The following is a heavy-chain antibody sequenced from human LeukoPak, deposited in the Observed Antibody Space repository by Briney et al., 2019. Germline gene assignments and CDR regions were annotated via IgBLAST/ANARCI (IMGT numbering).Heavy chain of an antibody. Sequence: GGSLRLSCAASGFTFSSYEMNWVRQAPGKGLEWVSYISSSGSTIYYADSVKGRFTISSENAKNSLYLQMNSLRAEDTAVYYCARDSSGYYDYWGQGTLVTVSS. V-gene: IGHV3-48*03. CDR2: ISSSGSTI. J-gene: IGHJ4*02. D-gene: IGHD3-22*01. CDR1: GFTFSSYE. CDR3: ARDSSGYYDY.